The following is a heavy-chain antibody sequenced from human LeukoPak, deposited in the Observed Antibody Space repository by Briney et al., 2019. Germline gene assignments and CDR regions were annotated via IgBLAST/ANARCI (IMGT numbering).Heavy chain of an antibody. V-gene: IGHV3-23*01. CDR3: ARACSGGSCYFSAFDI. D-gene: IGHD2-15*01. J-gene: IGHJ3*02. Sequence: PGGSLRLSCAASGFTFSSYAMSWVRQAPGKELEWVSAISDSGGSTYYADSVKGRFTISRDNSKNTLYLQMNSLRAEDTAIYYCARACSGGSCYFSAFDIWGQGTMVTVSS. CDR2: ISDSGGST. CDR1: GFTFSSYA.